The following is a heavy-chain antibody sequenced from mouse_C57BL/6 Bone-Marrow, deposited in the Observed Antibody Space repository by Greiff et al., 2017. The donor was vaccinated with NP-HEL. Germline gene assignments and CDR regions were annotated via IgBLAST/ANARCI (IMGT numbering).Heavy chain of an antibody. D-gene: IGHD2-4*01. CDR3: AKHNYDYYSFAY. V-gene: IGHV2-9*01. Sequence: VQGVESGPGLVAPSQSLSITCTVSGFSLTSYGVDWVRQPPGKGLEWLGVIWGGGSTNYNSALMSSLSISKANSKSQVFLYMNSLRTDDTAMDNCAKHNYDYYSFAYWGQGTLVTVSA. CDR2: IWGGGST. J-gene: IGHJ3*01. CDR1: GFSLTSYG.